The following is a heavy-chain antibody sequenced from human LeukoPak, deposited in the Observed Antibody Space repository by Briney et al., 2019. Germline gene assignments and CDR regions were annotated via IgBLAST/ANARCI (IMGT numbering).Heavy chain of an antibody. V-gene: IGHV1-8*01. J-gene: IGHJ5*02. CDR3: ARRGRIVGATISWFDP. CDR1: GYTFTSYD. CDR2: MNPNSGST. Sequence: ASVKVSCKASGYTFTSYDINWVRQATGQGLEWMGWMNPNSGSTGYAQKFQGRVTMTRNTSISTAYMELSSLRSEDTAVYYCARRGRIVGATISWFDPWGQGTLVTVSS. D-gene: IGHD1-26*01.